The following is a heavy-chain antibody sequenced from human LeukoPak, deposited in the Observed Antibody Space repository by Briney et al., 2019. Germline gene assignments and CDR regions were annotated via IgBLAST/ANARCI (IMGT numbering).Heavy chain of an antibody. CDR3: ARGGSGYYYGSGNSFDP. V-gene: IGHV1-69*13. D-gene: IGHD3-22*01. CDR2: MIPIFGTA. CDR1: GGTFSSYA. J-gene: IGHJ5*02. Sequence: SVKVSCKASGGTFSSYAISWVRQAPGQGLEWMGGMIPIFGTANYAQKFQGRVTITADESTSTAYMELSSLRSEDTAVYYCARGGSGYYYGSGNSFDPWGQGTLVAVSS.